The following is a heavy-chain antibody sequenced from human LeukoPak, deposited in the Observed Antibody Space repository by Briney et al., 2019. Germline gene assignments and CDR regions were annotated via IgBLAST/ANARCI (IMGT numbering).Heavy chain of an antibody. D-gene: IGHD6-6*01. J-gene: IGHJ6*02. V-gene: IGHV4-61*01. CDR2: IYYSGST. CDR1: GGSVSSGSYY. CDR3: ARVSFRSKARPHYYYGMDV. Sequence: SETLSLTCTVSGGSVSSGSYYWSWIRQPPGKGLEWIGYIYYSGSTNYNPSLKSRVTISVDTSKNQFSLKLSSVTAADTAVYYCARVSFRSKARPHYYYGMDVWGQGTTVTVSS.